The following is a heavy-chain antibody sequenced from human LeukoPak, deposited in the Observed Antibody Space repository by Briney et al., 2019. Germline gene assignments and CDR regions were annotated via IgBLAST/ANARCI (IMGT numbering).Heavy chain of an antibody. V-gene: IGHV4-39*01. D-gene: IGHD3-10*01. CDR1: GGSLSSSSYY. Sequence: SETLSLTCTVSGGSLSSSSYYWGWIRQPPGTGLEWIGSIYYSGSTYYNPSLKTRVTISVDTSKNQFSLKLSSVTAADTAVYYCARQELLWFGELLAPVIDYWGQGTLVTVSS. CDR3: ARQELLWFGELLAPVIDY. J-gene: IGHJ4*02. CDR2: IYYSGST.